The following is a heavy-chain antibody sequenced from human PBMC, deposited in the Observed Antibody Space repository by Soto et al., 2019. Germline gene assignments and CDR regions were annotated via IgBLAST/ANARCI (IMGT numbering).Heavy chain of an antibody. CDR3: ARRDRSGFSYWLDT. J-gene: IGHJ5*02. CDR1: GGSISSGDYY. Sequence: SETLSLTCTVSGGSISSGDYYWSWIRQHPGKGLEWIGTIYFSGTTYYNPSLKSRVTISVDTSKNQFSLNLSSVTAADTAVYYCARRDRSGFSYWLDTWGQGTLVTVSS. D-gene: IGHD3-22*01. V-gene: IGHV4-31*03. CDR2: IYFSGTT.